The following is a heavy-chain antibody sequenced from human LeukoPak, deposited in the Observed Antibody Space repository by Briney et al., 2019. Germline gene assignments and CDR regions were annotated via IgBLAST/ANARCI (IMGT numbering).Heavy chain of an antibody. CDR3: ARGHDYGLYYYMDV. CDR2: IIPIFGTA. CDR1: GGTFSSYA. J-gene: IGHJ6*03. D-gene: IGHD4-17*01. Sequence: ASVKVSCKASGGTFSSYAISWVRQAPGQGLEWMGGIIPIFGTANYAQKFQGRVTITADESTSTAYMELSSLRSEDTAVYYCARGHDYGLYYYMDVWGKGTTVTVSS. V-gene: IGHV1-69*13.